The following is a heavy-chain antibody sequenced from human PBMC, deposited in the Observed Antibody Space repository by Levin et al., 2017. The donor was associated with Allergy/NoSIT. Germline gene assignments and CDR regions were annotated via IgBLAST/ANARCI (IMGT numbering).Heavy chain of an antibody. D-gene: IGHD6-19*01. V-gene: IGHV3-74*01. J-gene: IGHJ6*02. CDR2: INSDGSST. CDR3: ARGGGIAVAGTLYYYYGMDV. Sequence: GGSLRLSCAASGFTFSSYWMHWVRQAPGKGLVWVSRINSDGSSTSYADSVKGRFTISRDNAKNTLYLQMNSLRAEDTAVYYCARGGGIAVAGTLYYYYGMDVWGQGTTVTVSS. CDR1: GFTFSSYW.